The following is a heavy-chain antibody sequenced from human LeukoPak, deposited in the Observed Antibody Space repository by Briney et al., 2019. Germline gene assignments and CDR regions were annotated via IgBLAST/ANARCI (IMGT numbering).Heavy chain of an antibody. V-gene: IGHV4-34*01. CDR3: ARGRWLQYET. D-gene: IGHD5-24*01. Sequence: SETLSLTCGVYGESFSGDYWSWIRQPPGKGLEWIGEIKQSGSTNYTPSLKSRVTISIDTSKNQFSLKLISVTAADTAVYYCARGRWLQYETWGQGTLVTVSS. CDR2: IKQSGST. J-gene: IGHJ5*02. CDR1: GESFSGDY.